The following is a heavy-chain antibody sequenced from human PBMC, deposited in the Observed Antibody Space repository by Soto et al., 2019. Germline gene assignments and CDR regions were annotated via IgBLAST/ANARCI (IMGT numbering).Heavy chain of an antibody. Sequence: QLQLQESGPGLVKPSETLSLTCTVPGGSISSSSYYWGWIRQPPGKGLEWIGSIYYRGSTSYTPSLKPRVTISGDTSKNQFSLKLSSVTAADTAVYYCARRDTAMDVDYWGQGTLVTVSS. CDR2: IYYRGST. CDR3: ARRDTAMDVDY. CDR1: GGSISSSSYY. D-gene: IGHD5-18*01. J-gene: IGHJ4*02. V-gene: IGHV4-39*01.